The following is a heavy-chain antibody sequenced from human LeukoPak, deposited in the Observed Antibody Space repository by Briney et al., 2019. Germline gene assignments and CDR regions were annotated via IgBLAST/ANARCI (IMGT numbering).Heavy chain of an antibody. CDR3: ARDPGYSGIDY. J-gene: IGHJ4*02. Sequence: PSQTLSLTCTVSGASIRSGDYYWCWIRQPPGKGLEWIGYIYYSGSTNYNPSLKSRVTMSLDTSKNQFSLNLNSVTAADTAVYYCARDPGYSGIDYWGQGTLVTVSS. V-gene: IGHV4-61*08. CDR2: IYYSGST. D-gene: IGHD5-12*01. CDR1: GASIRSGDYY.